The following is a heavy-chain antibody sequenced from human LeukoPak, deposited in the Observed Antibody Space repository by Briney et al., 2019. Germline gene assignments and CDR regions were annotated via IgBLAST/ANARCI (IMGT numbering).Heavy chain of an antibody. CDR2: INPNSGGT. CDR1: GYTFTGNH. Sequence: AAVKVSCKASGYTFTGNHVHWVRQAPGQGLEWMGWINPNSGGTNYAQKFQGRVIITRDTSISTAYMELSRLGSDDTAVYYCARGGSTDSIHSCGGNCYFLDYWGQGTLVTVSS. V-gene: IGHV1-2*02. J-gene: IGHJ4*02. CDR3: ARGGSTDSIHSCGGNCYFLDY. D-gene: IGHD2-21*02.